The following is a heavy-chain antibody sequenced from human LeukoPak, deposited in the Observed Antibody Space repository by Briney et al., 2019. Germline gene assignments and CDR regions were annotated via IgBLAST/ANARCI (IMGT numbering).Heavy chain of an antibody. D-gene: IGHD1-26*01. CDR1: GGSFSGYY. Sequence: SETLSLTCAVYGGSFSGYYWSWIRQPPGKGLEWIGEINHSGSTNCNPSLKSRVTISVDTSKNQFSLKLSSVTAADTAVYYCARMRGAGYFDYWGQGTLVTVSS. V-gene: IGHV4-34*01. J-gene: IGHJ4*02. CDR2: INHSGST. CDR3: ARMRGAGYFDY.